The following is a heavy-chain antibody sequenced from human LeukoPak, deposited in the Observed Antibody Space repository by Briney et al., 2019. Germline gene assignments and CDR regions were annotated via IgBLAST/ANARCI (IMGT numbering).Heavy chain of an antibody. D-gene: IGHD5-18*01. V-gene: IGHV4-34*01. J-gene: IGHJ4*02. CDR3: ARVRVGYSYGCRLVYFAY. CDR2: INHSGST. Sequence: SETLSLTCAVYGGSFSGYYWSWIRQPPGKGLEWIGEINHSGSTNYNPSLKSRVTISVDTSKNQFSLKLSSVTAADTAVYYCARVRVGYSYGCRLVYFAYWGQGTLVTVSS. CDR1: GGSFSGYY.